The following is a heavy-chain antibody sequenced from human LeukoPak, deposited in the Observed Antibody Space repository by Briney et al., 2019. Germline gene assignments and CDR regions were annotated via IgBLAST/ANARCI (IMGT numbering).Heavy chain of an antibody. J-gene: IGHJ4*02. Sequence: GGSLRLSWAASGFTSSTYCMSWVRQAPGKGLEWVANIKQDGSEKYYVDSVKGRFTISRDNAKNSLYLQMNSLRAEDTAVYYCARDRGRSGWYEFDYCGQGTLVTVSS. CDR2: IKQDGSEK. CDR1: GFTSSTYC. CDR3: ARDRGRSGWYEFDY. V-gene: IGHV3-7*01. D-gene: IGHD6-19*01.